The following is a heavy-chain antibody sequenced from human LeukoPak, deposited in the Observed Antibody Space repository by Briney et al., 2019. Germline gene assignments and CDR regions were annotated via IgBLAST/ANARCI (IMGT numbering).Heavy chain of an antibody. D-gene: IGHD6-19*01. Sequence: GSVKVSCKASGYTFTSYGISWVRQAPGQGLEWMGWISAYNGNTNYAQKLQGRVTMTTDTSTSTAYMELRSLRSDDTAVYYCARDRGIAVAGIFDYWGQGTLVTVSS. CDR3: ARDRGIAVAGIFDY. CDR1: GYTFTSYG. V-gene: IGHV1-18*01. CDR2: ISAYNGNT. J-gene: IGHJ4*02.